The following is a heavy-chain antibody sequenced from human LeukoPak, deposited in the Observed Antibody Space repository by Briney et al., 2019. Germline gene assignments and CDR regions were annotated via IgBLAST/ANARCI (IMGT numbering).Heavy chain of an antibody. Sequence: GGSLRLSCAASGFTFDDYAMHWVRQAPGKGLEWVSGISWNSGSIGYADSVKGRFTISRDNAKNSLYPQMNSLRAEDTALYYCAKDEAVAGTKPHFDYWGQGTLVTVSS. V-gene: IGHV3-9*01. CDR3: AKDEAVAGTKPHFDY. CDR1: GFTFDDYA. J-gene: IGHJ4*02. D-gene: IGHD6-19*01. CDR2: ISWNSGSI.